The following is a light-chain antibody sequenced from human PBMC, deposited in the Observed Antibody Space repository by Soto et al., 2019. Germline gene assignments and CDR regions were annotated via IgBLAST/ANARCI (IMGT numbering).Light chain of an antibody. CDR2: DVT. CDR3: CSYAGSSSFRVL. J-gene: IGLJ2*01. V-gene: IGLV2-11*01. Sequence: QSALTQPRSVSGSPGQSVTISCTGTNSDVGTYNYVSWYQQHPGKAPKLIIYDVTKRPSGVPDRFSGSKSGHTASLIISGLQAADEAEYYCCCCSYAGSSSFRVLFGGGTQLTVL. CDR1: NSDVGTYNY.